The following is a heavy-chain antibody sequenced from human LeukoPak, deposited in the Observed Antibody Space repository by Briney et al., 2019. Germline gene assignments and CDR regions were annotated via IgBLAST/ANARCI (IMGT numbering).Heavy chain of an antibody. CDR3: TRDQFPMIVVVFDY. CDR1: GFILGDYA. D-gene: IGHD3-22*01. CDR2: IRSKAYGGTT. V-gene: IGHV3-49*03. Sequence: GGSLRLSCTASGFILGDYAMSWFRQAPGKGLEWVGFIRSKAYGGTTEYAASVKGKFTISRDDSKSIAYLQMNSLKTEDTAVYYCTRDQFPMIVVVFDYWGQGTLVTVSS. J-gene: IGHJ4*02.